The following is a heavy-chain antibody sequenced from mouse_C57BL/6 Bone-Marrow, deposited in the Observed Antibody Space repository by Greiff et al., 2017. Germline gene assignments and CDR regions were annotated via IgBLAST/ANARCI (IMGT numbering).Heavy chain of an antibody. CDR2: INPNNGGT. J-gene: IGHJ4*01. CDR1: GYTFTDYY. Sequence: VQLQQSGPELVKPGASVKISCKASGYTFTDYYMNWVKQSHGKSLEWIGDINPNNGGTSYNQKFKGKATLTVDKSSSTAYMELRSLTSEDSAVYYCARLRSLYYAMDYWGQGTSVTVSS. D-gene: IGHD1-1*01. V-gene: IGHV1-26*01. CDR3: ARLRSLYYAMDY.